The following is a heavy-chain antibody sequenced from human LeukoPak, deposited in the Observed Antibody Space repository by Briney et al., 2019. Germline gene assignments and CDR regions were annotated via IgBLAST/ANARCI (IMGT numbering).Heavy chain of an antibody. V-gene: IGHV2-5*01. CDR2: IYWNDDK. CDR1: GGSISSSSYY. D-gene: IGHD3-3*01. CDR3: AHIGYYDFWSGYYHFDY. J-gene: IGHJ4*02. Sequence: TLSLTCTVSGGSISSSSYYWGWIRQPPGKGLEWLALIYWNDDKRYSPSLKSRLTITKDTSKNQVVLTMTNMDPVDTATYYCAHIGYYDFWSGYYHFDYWGQGTLVTVSS.